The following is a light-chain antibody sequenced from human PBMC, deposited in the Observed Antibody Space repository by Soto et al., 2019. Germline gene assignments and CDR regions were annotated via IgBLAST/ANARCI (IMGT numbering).Light chain of an antibody. Sequence: AIQLTQSPSSLSASVGDRVTITCRASQGISSALAWYQQKPGQAPKLLIYDASSLESWFPSRFSGSGSGTDFPLTLCSLQTEDVAAYYFHHFYIYPRIFGPGTQVDIK. J-gene: IGKJ3*01. CDR1: QGISSA. CDR2: DAS. V-gene: IGKV1-13*02. CDR3: HHFYIYPRI.